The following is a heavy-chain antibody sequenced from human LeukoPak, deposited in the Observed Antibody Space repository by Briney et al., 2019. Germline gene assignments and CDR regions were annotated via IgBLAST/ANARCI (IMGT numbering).Heavy chain of an antibody. V-gene: IGHV3-48*03. J-gene: IGHJ4*02. Sequence: GGSLRLSCAASGFTFSSYEMNWVRQAPGRGLEWVSYISSSGSTINYADSVKGRFTISRDNAKNSLYLQMNSLRAEDTAVYYCARERYTAMPYYFDYWGQGTLVTVSS. CDR2: ISSSGSTI. CDR3: ARERYTAMPYYFDY. CDR1: GFTFSSYE. D-gene: IGHD5-18*01.